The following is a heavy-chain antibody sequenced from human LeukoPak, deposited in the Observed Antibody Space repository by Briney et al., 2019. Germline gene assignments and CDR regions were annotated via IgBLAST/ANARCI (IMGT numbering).Heavy chain of an antibody. CDR1: GFTFSNYW. CDR2: VRQDGNEK. D-gene: IGHD3-16*02. Sequence: GGSLRLSCAASGFTFSNYWMSWVRQAPGRGLEWVANVRQDGNEKYYVDSVKGRFAISRDNAKNSLYLQMNSLRAEDTAVYYCARDCVWGSDRYTDYWGQGTLVTVSS. V-gene: IGHV3-7*05. CDR3: ARDCVWGSDRYTDY. J-gene: IGHJ4*02.